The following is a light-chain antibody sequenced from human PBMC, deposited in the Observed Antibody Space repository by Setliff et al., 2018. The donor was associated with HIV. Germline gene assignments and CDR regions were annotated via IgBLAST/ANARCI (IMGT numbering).Light chain of an antibody. CDR2: EVN. CDR1: SSDVGSYNR. Sequence: QSALAQPPSVSGSPRQSVTISCTGTSSDVGSYNRVSWYQQSPGTAPKLMIYEVNYRPSGVPDRFSGSKSGNTASLTISGLQAEDEASYYCSSYTSSSTLIVFGTGTKV. J-gene: IGLJ1*01. CDR3: SSYTSSSTLIV. V-gene: IGLV2-18*02.